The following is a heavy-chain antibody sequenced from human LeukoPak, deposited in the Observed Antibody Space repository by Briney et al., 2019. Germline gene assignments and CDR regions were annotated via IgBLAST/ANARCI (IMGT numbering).Heavy chain of an antibody. J-gene: IGHJ4*02. Sequence: GGSLRLSCAASGFTFPTFTMNWVRQAPGRGLEWVSYISGSSTTIYYAESVKGRFTVSRDNAKNSLFLQMNSLRAEDTAVYYCARDRDNSGWTFDYWDQGTLVTVSS. CDR3: ARDRDNSGWTFDY. CDR2: ISGSSTTI. CDR1: GFTFPTFT. D-gene: IGHD6-19*01. V-gene: IGHV3-48*01.